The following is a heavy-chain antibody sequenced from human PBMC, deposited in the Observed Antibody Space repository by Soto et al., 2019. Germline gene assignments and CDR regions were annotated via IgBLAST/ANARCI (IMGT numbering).Heavy chain of an antibody. CDR2: INPYGGAA. J-gene: IGHJ4*02. V-gene: IGHV1-46*01. CDR1: GYTFTSTW. CDR3: ARDWSHSSASCWIDY. D-gene: IGHD3-22*01. Sequence: ASVKFACKASGYTFTSTWMHWVRQAPGQGLEWMGIINPYGGAATYAEKFQGRVTMTRDTSTATDYMELSSLRSDDTAMYYCARDWSHSSASCWIDYWAQGTQVTVSS.